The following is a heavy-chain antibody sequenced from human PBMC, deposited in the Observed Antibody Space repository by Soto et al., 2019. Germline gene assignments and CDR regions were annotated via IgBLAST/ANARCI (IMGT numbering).Heavy chain of an antibody. Sequence: ASEQVSFKASGYTFPSYGISRVRQAPGQGLEWMGWISTYNGNTNFAQNVQGRVTMTTETSTYTAYMELRSLTSDDTAVYYCARDFGSDLSAPGAVLDYWGQGSLVTVSS. CDR3: ARDFGSDLSAPGAVLDY. CDR1: GYTFPSYG. V-gene: IGHV1-18*04. J-gene: IGHJ4*02. D-gene: IGHD3-3*01. CDR2: ISTYNGNT.